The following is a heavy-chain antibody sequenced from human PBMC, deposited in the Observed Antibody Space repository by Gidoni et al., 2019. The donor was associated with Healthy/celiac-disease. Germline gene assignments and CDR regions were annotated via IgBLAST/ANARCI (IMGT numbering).Heavy chain of an antibody. D-gene: IGHD4-17*01. V-gene: IGHV4-34*01. CDR1: GGSFIGYY. CDR3: ARGTSLYGDYGGFDY. J-gene: IGHJ4*02. Sequence: QVQLQQWGAGLWKPSETLSLTCAVYGGSFIGYYWSWIRQPPGKGLAWIGEINHSGSTNYNPSLKSRVTISVDTSKNQFSLKLSSVTAADTAVYYCARGTSLYGDYGGFDYWGQGTLVTVSS. CDR2: INHSGST.